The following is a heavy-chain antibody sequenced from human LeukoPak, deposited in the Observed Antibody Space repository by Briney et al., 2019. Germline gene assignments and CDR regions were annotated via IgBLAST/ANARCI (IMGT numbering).Heavy chain of an antibody. V-gene: IGHV5-51*01. CDR3: ALEGYCRDTSCPADI. J-gene: IGHJ3*02. D-gene: IGHD2-2*01. Sequence: GESLRISCKCSGYNLASYCIGWVRPLPGKGLEWMGIICPGYSDTKYSPSFQGLVTISADKSINTAYLQWSNLKASDTAMYYCALEGYCRDTSCPADIWGQGTVVTVSS. CDR1: GYNLASYC. CDR2: ICPGYSDT.